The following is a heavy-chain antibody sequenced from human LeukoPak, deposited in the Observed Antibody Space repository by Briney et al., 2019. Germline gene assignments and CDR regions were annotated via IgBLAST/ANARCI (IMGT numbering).Heavy chain of an antibody. CDR3: ASGYGSGWLDS. Sequence: SETLSLTCTVSGDSISRGYYWVWIRQPPGKGLEWIGYIHSNGNTYYNPSLQNRLIISRDTNEDPLSLTLTSVTAADTAVYFCASGYGSGWLDSWGQGTQVTVSS. V-gene: IGHV4-31*03. J-gene: IGHJ5*01. D-gene: IGHD5-18*01. CDR2: IHSNGNT. CDR1: GDSISRGYY.